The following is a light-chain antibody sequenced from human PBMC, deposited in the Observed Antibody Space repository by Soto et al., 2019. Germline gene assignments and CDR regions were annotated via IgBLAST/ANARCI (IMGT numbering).Light chain of an antibody. J-gene: IGKJ4*01. V-gene: IGKV3-15*01. Sequence: EIVMTQSPATLSVSPGEGATLSCRASHGIGTALAWYQQKPGQTPRLLMYGASIRATGVPARFSGSASGTEFTLTRTSLQSEDFAVYYCQHYSDWPLTFGGGPKVESK. CDR2: GAS. CDR3: QHYSDWPLT. CDR1: HGIGTA.